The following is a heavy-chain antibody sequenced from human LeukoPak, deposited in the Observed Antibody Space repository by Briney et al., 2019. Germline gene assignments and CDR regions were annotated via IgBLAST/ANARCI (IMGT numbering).Heavy chain of an antibody. Sequence: SKTLSLTCAVYGGSFSGYYWSWIRQPPGKGLEWIGEINHSGSTNYNPSLKSRVTISVDTSKNQFSLKLSSVTAADTAAYYCARGPMIVVVIGSASWFDPWGQGTLVTVSS. CDR3: ARGPMIVVVIGSASWFDP. D-gene: IGHD3-22*01. J-gene: IGHJ5*02. CDR2: INHSGST. V-gene: IGHV4-34*01. CDR1: GGSFSGYY.